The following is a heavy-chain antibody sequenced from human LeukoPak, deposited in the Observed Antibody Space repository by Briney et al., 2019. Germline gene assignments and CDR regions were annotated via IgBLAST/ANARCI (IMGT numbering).Heavy chain of an antibody. V-gene: IGHV4-59*01. CDR1: GGSISNYY. CDR3: ARAGNNWSFDY. D-gene: IGHD1-1*01. CDR2: IYYRGNT. J-gene: IGHJ4*02. Sequence: SETLSLTCTVSGGSISNYYLTWIRQPPGKGLEWIGYIYYRGNTNYNPSLKSRVTMAVDTSKNQFSLKVSSVTAADTAVYYCARAGNNWSFDYWGQGTLVTVSS.